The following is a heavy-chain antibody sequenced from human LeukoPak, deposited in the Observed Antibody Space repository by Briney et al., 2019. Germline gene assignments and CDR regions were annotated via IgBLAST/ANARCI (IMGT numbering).Heavy chain of an antibody. J-gene: IGHJ4*02. CDR2: IYHSGTT. V-gene: IGHV4-30-2*01. D-gene: IGHD3-10*01. CDR1: GDFISSAVYY. CDR3: ARPYGSGSYYNFFDY. Sequence: SETLSLTCTVSGDFISSAVYYWSWIRQPPGKGLEWIGYIYHSGTTFYNPSLNSRVTISVDRSKNQFSLRLNSVTAADTAVYYCARPYGSGSYYNFFDYWGQGTLVTVSS.